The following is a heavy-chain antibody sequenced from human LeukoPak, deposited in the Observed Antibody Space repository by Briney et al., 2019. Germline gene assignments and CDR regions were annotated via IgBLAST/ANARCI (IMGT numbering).Heavy chain of an antibody. Sequence: SVKVSCKASGGTFSSYAISWVRQAPGQGLERMGRIIPIFGTANYAQKFQGRVTITTDESTSTAYMELSSLRSDDTAVYYCARDRGDTDFDYWGQGTLVTVSS. CDR3: ARDRGDTDFDY. V-gene: IGHV1-69*05. D-gene: IGHD3-10*01. CDR2: IIPIFGTA. CDR1: GGTFSSYA. J-gene: IGHJ4*02.